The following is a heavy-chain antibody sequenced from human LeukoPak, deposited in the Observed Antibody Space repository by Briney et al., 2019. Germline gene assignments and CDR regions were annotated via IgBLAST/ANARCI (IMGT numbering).Heavy chain of an antibody. CDR2: LLYDGSTQ. D-gene: IGHD1-26*01. CDR1: GFALSGYG. Sequence: PGGSLRLSCAVSGFALSGYGVHWVRQAPGRGLEWVAFLLYDGSTQYYRDSVKGRFTISRDNSKTTVHLQMNSLRVEDTAVYYCARRQAVGAMSDFDNWGQGTLVTVSS. CDR3: ARRQAVGAMSDFDN. J-gene: IGHJ4*02. V-gene: IGHV3-30*02.